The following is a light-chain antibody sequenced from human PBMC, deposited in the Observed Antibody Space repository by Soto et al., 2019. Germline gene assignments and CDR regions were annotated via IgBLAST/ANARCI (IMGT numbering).Light chain of an antibody. CDR3: QQSYSSPFT. CDR2: AAS. Sequence: DIQMTQSPSSLSASVGDRVTITCRASQPIDTSLNWYQQKPGNAPRLLIYAASSLQSGVPLRFSGSGSGTDFTLTISSLQPEDFATYYCQQSYSSPFTFGPGTKVDIK. V-gene: IGKV1-39*01. J-gene: IGKJ3*01. CDR1: QPIDTS.